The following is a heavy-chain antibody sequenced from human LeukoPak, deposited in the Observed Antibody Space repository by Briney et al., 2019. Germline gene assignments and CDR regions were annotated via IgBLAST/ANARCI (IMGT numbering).Heavy chain of an antibody. Sequence: SETLSLTCAVYGGSFSGYYWSWIRQPPGKGLEWIGEINHSGSTNYNPSLKSRVTISVDTPKNQFSLKLSSVTAADTAVYYCASKTIFGVVIILEYFQHWGQGTLVTVSS. CDR1: GGSFSGYY. V-gene: IGHV4-34*01. CDR2: INHSGST. D-gene: IGHD3-3*01. J-gene: IGHJ1*01. CDR3: ASKTIFGVVIILEYFQH.